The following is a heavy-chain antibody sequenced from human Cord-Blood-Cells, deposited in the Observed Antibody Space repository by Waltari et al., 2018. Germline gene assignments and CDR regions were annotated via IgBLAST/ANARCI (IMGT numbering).Heavy chain of an antibody. Sequence: EVQLVESGGGLVQPGGPLSLSCAASGFPFSSYWMSWVRQAPGKGLEGVANRKQDGSEKYYVDSVKGRFTISRDNAKNALYLQMNSLRAEDTAVYYCARVLGYSGYDDAFDIWGQGTMVTVSS. CDR3: ARVLGYSGYDDAFDI. J-gene: IGHJ3*02. D-gene: IGHD5-12*01. CDR1: GFPFSSYW. V-gene: IGHV3-7*01. CDR2: RKQDGSEK.